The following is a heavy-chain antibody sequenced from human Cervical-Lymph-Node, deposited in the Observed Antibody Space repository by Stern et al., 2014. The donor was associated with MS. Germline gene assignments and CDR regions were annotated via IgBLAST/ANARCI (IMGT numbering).Heavy chain of an antibody. V-gene: IGHV3-33*01. Sequence: VQLVESGGGVVQPGRSLRLSCAASGFTFSSYGMHWVRQAPGKGLEWVAVIWYDGSNKYYAESVKGRVTISRDKSKNTVYMQMHSLRAEDTAVYYCARDRHDLGYCSGGSCYLPDYWGQGTLVTVSS. D-gene: IGHD2-15*01. CDR1: GFTFSSYG. CDR2: IWYDGSNK. J-gene: IGHJ4*02. CDR3: ARDRHDLGYCSGGSCYLPDY.